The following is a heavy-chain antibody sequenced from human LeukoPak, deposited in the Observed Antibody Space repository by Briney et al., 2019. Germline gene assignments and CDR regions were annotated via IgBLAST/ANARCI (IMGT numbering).Heavy chain of an antibody. J-gene: IGHJ6*03. CDR1: GGSMSMNSYY. CDR2: SYYTGVT. CDR3: TRGSIAYYYMDV. D-gene: IGHD3-22*01. Sequence: SETLSLTCTVSGGSMSMNSYYWAWIRQPPGKGLEWIGSSYYTGVTYYNPSLKNRVTISVDTSKNQFSLKLSSVTAADTAVYYCTRGSIAYYYMDVWGKGTTVTISS. V-gene: IGHV4-39*07.